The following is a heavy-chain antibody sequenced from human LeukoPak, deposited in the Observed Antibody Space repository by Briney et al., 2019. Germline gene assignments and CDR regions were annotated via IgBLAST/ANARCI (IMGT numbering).Heavy chain of an antibody. CDR1: GGSISSGDYS. D-gene: IGHD3-3*01. V-gene: IGHV4-30-2*01. J-gene: IGHJ4*02. CDR2: IYDSGST. Sequence: SETLSLTCAVSGGSISSGDYSWSWIRQPPGKGLEWIGYIYDSGSTYYNPSLKSRVTITVDRSKNQFSLKLSSVTAADTAVYYCARDLELRYWGQGTLVTVSS. CDR3: ARDLELRY.